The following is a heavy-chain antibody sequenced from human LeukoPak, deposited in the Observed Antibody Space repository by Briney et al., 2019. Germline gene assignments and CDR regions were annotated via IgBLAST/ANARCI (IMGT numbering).Heavy chain of an antibody. V-gene: IGHV1-69*05. D-gene: IGHD5-24*01. CDR3: ASGSLGDGYGVGDYYQYMDV. J-gene: IGHJ6*03. CDR2: IMPLFGTA. Sequence: GSSVKVSCKASGGTFNSYAISWVRQAPGQGLEWMGGIMPLFGTANYVQEFQGRVTFTTDESASTAYMEVSSLRSEDTAVYYCASGSLGDGYGVGDYYQYMDVWGKGTTVTVSS. CDR1: GGTFNSYA.